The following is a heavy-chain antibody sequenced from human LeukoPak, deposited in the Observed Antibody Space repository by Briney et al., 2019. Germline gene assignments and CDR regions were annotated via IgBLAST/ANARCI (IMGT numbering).Heavy chain of an antibody. CDR3: ARGSPSGYNWFDS. D-gene: IGHD3-10*01. CDR1: GFTVSSNY. V-gene: IGHV3-66*01. CDR2: IYSGGST. Sequence: QPGGSLRLSCAASGFTVSSNYMSWVRQDPGKGLEWVSVIYSGGSTYYADSVKGRFTISRDNSKNTLYLQMNSLRAEDTAVYYCARGSPSGYNWFDSWGQGTLVTVSA. J-gene: IGHJ5*01.